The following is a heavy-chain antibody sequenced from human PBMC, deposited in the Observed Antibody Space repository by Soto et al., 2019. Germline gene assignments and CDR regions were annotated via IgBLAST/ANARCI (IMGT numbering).Heavy chain of an antibody. V-gene: IGHV5-51*03. CDR1: GYSFTIDW. CDR3: ARLGVGITMIVVAHQAFDY. D-gene: IGHD3-22*01. Sequence: GEALKISCKGSGYSFTIDWIGWGRQMPGRGLEWMGIIYPGESDTRYSPSFQGQVTISADKSISAAYLQWSSLKASETAMYYCARLGVGITMIVVAHQAFDYWGQGTLVTVSS. CDR2: IYPGESDT. J-gene: IGHJ4*02.